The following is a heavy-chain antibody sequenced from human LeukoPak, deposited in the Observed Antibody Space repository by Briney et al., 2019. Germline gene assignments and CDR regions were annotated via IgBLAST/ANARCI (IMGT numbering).Heavy chain of an antibody. Sequence: SETLSLTCTVSGGSISSYYWSWIRQPPGKGLEWIGYIYYSGSTDYNPSLKSRVTISVDTSKNQFSLKLSSVTAADTAVYYCARHYSSSWYDYYGMDVWGQGTTVTVSS. CDR1: GGSISSYY. CDR3: ARHYSSSWYDYYGMDV. V-gene: IGHV4-59*08. D-gene: IGHD6-13*01. J-gene: IGHJ6*02. CDR2: IYYSGST.